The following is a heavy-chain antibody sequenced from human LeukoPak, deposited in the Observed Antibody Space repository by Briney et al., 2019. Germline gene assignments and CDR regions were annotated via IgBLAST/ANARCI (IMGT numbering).Heavy chain of an antibody. V-gene: IGHV1-2*04. CDR3: ARADIRVGGPYYGMDV. Sequence: GASVKVSCKASGYTFTGYYMHWVRQAPGQGLEWMGWINPNSGGTNYAQKFQGWVTMTRDTSISTAYMELSRLRSEDTAVYYCARADIRVGGPYYGMDVWGKGTTVTVSS. CDR2: INPNSGGT. D-gene: IGHD2-15*01. J-gene: IGHJ6*04. CDR1: GYTFTGYY.